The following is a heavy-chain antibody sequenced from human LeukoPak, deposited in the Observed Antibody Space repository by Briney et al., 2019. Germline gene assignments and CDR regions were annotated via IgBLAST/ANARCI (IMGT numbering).Heavy chain of an antibody. CDR3: GRDPNGNYVGAFDF. J-gene: IGHJ3*01. CDR2: IRGSGDGA. Sequence: GGSLRLSCAASGFDFSSYAMTWVRQAPGKGLEWVSSIRGSGDGASYTDSVKGRFTVSRDNSKNTLYLQLTSLRAEDTAIYYCGRDPNGNYVGAFDFWGQGTLATVFS. V-gene: IGHV3-23*01. D-gene: IGHD4-17*01. CDR1: GFDFSSYA.